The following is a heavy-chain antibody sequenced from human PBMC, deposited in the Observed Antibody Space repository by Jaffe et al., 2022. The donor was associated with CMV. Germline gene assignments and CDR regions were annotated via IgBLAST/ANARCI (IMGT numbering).Heavy chain of an antibody. CDR3: ARAGTTMIGGEPIFQH. J-gene: IGHJ1*01. Sequence: EVQLVESGGGLVQPGGSLRLSCAASGFTFSSYAMHWVRQAPGKGLEYVSAISSNGGSTYYANSVKGRFTISRDNSKNTLYLQMGSLRAEDMAVYYCARAGTTMIGGEPIFQHWGQGTLVTVSS. CDR2: ISSNGGST. V-gene: IGHV3-64*01. D-gene: IGHD3-22*01. CDR1: GFTFSSYA.